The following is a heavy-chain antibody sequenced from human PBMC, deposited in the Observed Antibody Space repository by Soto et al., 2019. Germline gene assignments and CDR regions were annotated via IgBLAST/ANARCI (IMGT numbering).Heavy chain of an antibody. J-gene: IGHJ4*02. CDR2: MNPNSGYT. V-gene: IGHV1-8*01. CDR3: AAEKSLDGDSFDY. D-gene: IGHD3-10*01. Sequence: ASVKVSCKASGYTFTSYDINWVRQATGQGLEWMGWMNPNSGYTGHAQKFQGRVTMTRDTSTSTAYMELSSLRSEDTAVYYCAAEKSLDGDSFDYWGQGTLVTVS. CDR1: GYTFTSYD.